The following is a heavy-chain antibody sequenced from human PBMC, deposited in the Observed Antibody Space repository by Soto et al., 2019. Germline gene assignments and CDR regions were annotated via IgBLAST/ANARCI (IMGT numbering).Heavy chain of an antibody. V-gene: IGHV3-53*01. J-gene: IGHJ4*02. CDR1: GFTVSSNY. Sequence: GGSLRFSCAASGFTVSSNYMSWVRQAPGKGLEWVSVIYSGGSTYYADSVKGRFTISRDNSKNTLYLQMNSLRAEDTAVYYCASSRSGSRTPTADYWGQGTLVTVSS. CDR3: ASSRSGSRTPTADY. D-gene: IGHD3-10*01. CDR2: IYSGGST.